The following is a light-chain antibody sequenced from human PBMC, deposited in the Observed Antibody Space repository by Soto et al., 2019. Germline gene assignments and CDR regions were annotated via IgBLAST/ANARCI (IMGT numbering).Light chain of an antibody. J-gene: IGLJ1*01. Sequence: QSVLTQPPSVSGAPGQRVTISCTGNSSNIGAGYDVHWYQQLPGTAPKLLIYGNNNRPSGVPDRFSGSKSGTSASLAITGLQAEDEADYYFQSYDSSLSAYVFGPVTKVTVL. CDR3: QSYDSSLSAYV. CDR2: GNN. CDR1: SSNIGAGYD. V-gene: IGLV1-40*01.